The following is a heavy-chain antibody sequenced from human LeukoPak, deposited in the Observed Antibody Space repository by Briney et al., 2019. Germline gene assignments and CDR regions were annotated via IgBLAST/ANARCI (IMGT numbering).Heavy chain of an antibody. V-gene: IGHV4-4*02. CDR3: ARGIPGYYNTSGYYYDY. CDR1: GGSISSSNW. D-gene: IGHD3-22*01. CDR2: IYHSGST. J-gene: IGHJ4*02. Sequence: PSETLSLTCAVSGGSISSSNWWSWVRQPPGKGLEWIGEIYHSGSTNYNPSLKSRVTISINKSKNQFSLKLNSVTAADTAVYYCARGIPGYYNTSGYYYDYWGQGTLVTVSS.